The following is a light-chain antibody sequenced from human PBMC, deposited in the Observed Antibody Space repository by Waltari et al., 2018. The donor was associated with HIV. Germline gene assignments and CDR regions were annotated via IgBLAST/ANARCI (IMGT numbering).Light chain of an antibody. Sequence: DIVMTQTQVSLSVTPGQPASISCKSSQSLLHSDGKTYLYWYLQRPGQPPQPLMYEVSTRFAGVPDRFSGSGSGTDFTLRISRVEAEDVGVYYCMQTVQLSWTFGQGTKVQIK. J-gene: IGKJ1*01. V-gene: IGKV2D-29*01. CDR1: QSLLHSDGKTY. CDR3: MQTVQLSWT. CDR2: EVS.